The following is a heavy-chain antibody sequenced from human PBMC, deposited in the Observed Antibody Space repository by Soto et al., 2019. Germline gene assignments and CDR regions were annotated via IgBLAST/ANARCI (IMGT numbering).Heavy chain of an antibody. Sequence: ASVKVSCKASGYTFTNYAMHWLRQAPGQRLEWMGWINAGNGDTEYSQKFQGRVTITRDTFASTAHMELSRLRSEDTAVYYCARSRGAVVTAADLFDYWGQGTLVTVSS. D-gene: IGHD2-21*02. J-gene: IGHJ4*02. V-gene: IGHV1-3*01. CDR2: INAGNGDT. CDR1: GYTFTNYA. CDR3: ARSRGAVVTAADLFDY.